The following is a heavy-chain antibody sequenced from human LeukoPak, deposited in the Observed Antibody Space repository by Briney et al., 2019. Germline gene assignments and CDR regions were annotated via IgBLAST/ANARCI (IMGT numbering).Heavy chain of an antibody. Sequence: PGGSLRLSCAASGFTFSSYWMHWVRHAPGKGLVWVSRINSDGSSTSYADSVKGRFTISRDNAKYTLYLQMNSLRAEDTAVYYCARGLSIAAARGGFDYWGQGTLVTVSS. V-gene: IGHV3-74*01. CDR2: INSDGSST. CDR3: ARGLSIAAARGGFDY. D-gene: IGHD6-13*01. J-gene: IGHJ4*02. CDR1: GFTFSSYW.